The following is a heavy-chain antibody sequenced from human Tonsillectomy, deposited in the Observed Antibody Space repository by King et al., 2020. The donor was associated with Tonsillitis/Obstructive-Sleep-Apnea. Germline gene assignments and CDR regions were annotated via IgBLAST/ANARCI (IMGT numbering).Heavy chain of an antibody. J-gene: IGHJ2*01. CDR1: SGPISSYY. D-gene: IGHD4-11*01. Sequence: QLQESGPGLVKPSETLSLPCTVSSGPISSYYWSWIRQPPGKGLEWIGYIYYSGSTNYNPSLKSRVTISVDTSKNQFSLKLSSVTAADTAVYYCARRGGMTTVTYYYYFDLWRRGTLVTVSS. CDR2: IYYSGST. CDR3: ARRGGMTTVTYYYYFDL. V-gene: IGHV4-59*08.